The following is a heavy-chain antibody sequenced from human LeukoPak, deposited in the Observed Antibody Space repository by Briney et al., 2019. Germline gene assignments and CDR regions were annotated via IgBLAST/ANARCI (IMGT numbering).Heavy chain of an antibody. D-gene: IGHD5-18*01. CDR1: GFAFSTYG. Sequence: GGSLRLSCAASGFAFSTYGMHWVRQAPGKGPEWVAFIRSDGSIKYYADSVKGRFTISRDNSKNTLYLQMNSLRAEDTAVFYCAKDRSTGYSFGSPPDYWGQGTLVTVSS. J-gene: IGHJ4*02. CDR3: AKDRSTGYSFGSPPDY. V-gene: IGHV3-30*02. CDR2: IRSDGSIK.